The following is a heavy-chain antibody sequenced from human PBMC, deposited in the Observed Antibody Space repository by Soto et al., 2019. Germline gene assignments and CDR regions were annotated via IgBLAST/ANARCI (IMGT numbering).Heavy chain of an antibody. V-gene: IGHV1-46*01. Sequence: SSVKVSCKAPGDTFTSYYLNWVRQAPGQGLEWMGVINPNGGSTKYAQKFQGRITMTRDTSRSTVYMELSSLRSEDTAVYYCARSSGGNFGIIIEGPNWFDPWGQGTLVTVSS. CDR1: GDTFTSYY. CDR2: INPNGGST. D-gene: IGHD3-3*01. J-gene: IGHJ5*02. CDR3: ARSSGGNFGIIIEGPNWFDP.